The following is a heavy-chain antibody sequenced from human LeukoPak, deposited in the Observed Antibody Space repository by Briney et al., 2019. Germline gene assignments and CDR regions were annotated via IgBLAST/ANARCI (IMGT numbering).Heavy chain of an antibody. D-gene: IGHD3-10*01. Sequence: GGSLRLSCAASGFTFSNYWMGWVRQPPGKGLQWVANIKDDGTEKYYVDSVKGRFTISRDNAKNSVYLQMNSLRVEDTAVYYCARRPFGADYWGQGTLVTVSS. CDR2: IKDDGTEK. J-gene: IGHJ4*02. CDR1: GFTFSNYW. V-gene: IGHV3-7*01. CDR3: ARRPFGADY.